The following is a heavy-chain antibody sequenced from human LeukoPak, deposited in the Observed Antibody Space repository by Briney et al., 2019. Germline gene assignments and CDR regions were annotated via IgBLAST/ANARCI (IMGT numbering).Heavy chain of an antibody. J-gene: IGHJ4*02. CDR2: INPNSGGT. Sequence: ASVKVSCKASGYTFTGYYMHWVRQAPGQGPEWMGWINPNSGGTIYAQKFQGRVTMTRDTSISTAYMELSRLRSDDTAVYYCARGAHYHDSSEGFDYWGQGTLVTVSS. D-gene: IGHD3-22*01. V-gene: IGHV1-2*02. CDR1: GYTFTGYY. CDR3: ARGAHYHDSSEGFDY.